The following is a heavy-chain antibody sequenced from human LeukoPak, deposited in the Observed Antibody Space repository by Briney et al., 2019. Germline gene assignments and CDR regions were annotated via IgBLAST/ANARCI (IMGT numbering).Heavy chain of an antibody. D-gene: IGHD3-10*01. CDR1: GGSISSYY. CDR2: IYTSGST. Sequence: SETLSLTCTVSGGSISSYYWSWIRQPAGKGLEWIGRIYTSGSTNYNPSLKSRVTMSVDTSKNQFSLKLSSVTAADTAVYYCAGSATMVRGVREFGYWGQGTLVTVSS. J-gene: IGHJ4*02. V-gene: IGHV4-4*07. CDR3: AGSATMVRGVREFGY.